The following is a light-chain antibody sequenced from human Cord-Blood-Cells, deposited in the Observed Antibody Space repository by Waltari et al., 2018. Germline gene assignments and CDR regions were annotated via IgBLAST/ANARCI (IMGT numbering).Light chain of an antibody. Sequence: EIVFTQSPATLSLSPVAIATLSCRASQSVSSYLVWYQQKPGQAPSLLIYDASYRATSIAARLSGSRSGTDVTLTISSLEHADFAANYCQQRSNWPPWTFGQGTKVEIK. V-gene: IGKV3-11*01. CDR3: QQRSNWPPWT. CDR1: QSVSSY. CDR2: DAS. J-gene: IGKJ1*01.